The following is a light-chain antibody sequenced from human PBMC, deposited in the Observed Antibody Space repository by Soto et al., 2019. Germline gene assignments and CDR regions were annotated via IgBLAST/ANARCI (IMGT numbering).Light chain of an antibody. J-gene: IGKJ1*01. CDR2: KAS. CDR1: QTISSW. V-gene: IGKV1-5*03. Sequence: DIQMTQSPSTLPVSVGDRLTITCLASQTISSWLAWYQQKPGKAPKLLIYKASTLKSGVPSRFSGSGSGTEFTLTISRLEPEDFAVYYCHQYSSSTKTFGQGTKVDI. CDR3: HQYSSSTKT.